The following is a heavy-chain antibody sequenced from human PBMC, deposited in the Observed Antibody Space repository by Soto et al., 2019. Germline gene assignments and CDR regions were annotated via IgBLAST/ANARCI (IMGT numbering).Heavy chain of an antibody. V-gene: IGHV4-31*03. CDR2: IYVTGAV. CDR1: GAALNSGNYY. CDR3: ARLRLATNNYKWFDP. J-gene: IGHJ5*02. D-gene: IGHD1-20*01. Sequence: TLSLTCSVSGAALNSGNYYWSRIRQVPGKGLEWIGHIYVTGAVDYNPSLRDRITISQDTSERQFSLNLRLVTAADTAVYYCARLRLATNNYKWFDPWGQGTLVTVSS.